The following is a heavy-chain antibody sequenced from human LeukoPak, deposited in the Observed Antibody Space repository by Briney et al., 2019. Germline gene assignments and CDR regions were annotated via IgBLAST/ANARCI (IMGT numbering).Heavy chain of an antibody. Sequence: GGSLRLSCAASGLTFSSYAMSWVRQAPGKGLEWVSSISASGGSTYFADSVKGRFTTSRDNSKNTLYLQMNSLRAEDTAVYYCAKDGSYSTSWYFFFDYWGQGTLVTVSS. CDR3: AKDGSYSTSWYFFFDY. D-gene: IGHD6-13*01. CDR1: GLTFSSYA. J-gene: IGHJ4*02. V-gene: IGHV3-23*01. CDR2: ISASGGST.